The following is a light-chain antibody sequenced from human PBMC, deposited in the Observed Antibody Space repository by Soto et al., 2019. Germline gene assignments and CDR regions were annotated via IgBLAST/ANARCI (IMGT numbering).Light chain of an antibody. CDR3: QQYNSYSPGCT. V-gene: IGKV1-5*03. CDR1: QSISSW. J-gene: IGKJ2*02. Sequence: DIQMTQSPSALSASVGDRFTITCRASQSISSWLAWYQQKPGKAPKLLIYKASSLESGVPSRFSGSGSGTEFTLTISSLQPDDFATYYCQQYNSYSPGCTFGQGTKLEIK. CDR2: KAS.